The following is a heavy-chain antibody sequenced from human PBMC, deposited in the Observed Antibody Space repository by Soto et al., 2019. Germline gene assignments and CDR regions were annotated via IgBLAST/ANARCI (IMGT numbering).Heavy chain of an antibody. J-gene: IGHJ5*02. CDR3: ASGLRRYSGSSGGWFDP. CDR2: IIPIFGTA. V-gene: IGHV1-69*01. CDR1: GGTFSSYA. D-gene: IGHD6-6*01. Sequence: QVQLVQSGAEVKKPGSSVKVSCKASGGTFSSYAISWVRQAPGQGLEWMGGIIPIFGTATYAQKFQGRVTITADESTSTAYMGLSSLRSEDTAVYYCASGLRRYSGSSGGWFDPWGQGTLVTVSS.